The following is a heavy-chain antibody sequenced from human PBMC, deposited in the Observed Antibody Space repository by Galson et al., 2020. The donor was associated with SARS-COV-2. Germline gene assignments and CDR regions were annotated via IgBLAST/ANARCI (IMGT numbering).Heavy chain of an antibody. J-gene: IGHJ4*02. CDR2: ISSSGSTI. CDR3: ARGPRYYDSSGYCDY. Sequence: GESLKISCAASGFTFSDYYMSWIRQAPGKGLEWVSYISSSGSTIYYADSVKGRFTISRDNAKNSLYLQMNSLRAEDTAVYYCARGPRYYDSSGYCDYWGQGTLVTVSS. V-gene: IGHV3-11*01. D-gene: IGHD3-22*01. CDR1: GFTFSDYY.